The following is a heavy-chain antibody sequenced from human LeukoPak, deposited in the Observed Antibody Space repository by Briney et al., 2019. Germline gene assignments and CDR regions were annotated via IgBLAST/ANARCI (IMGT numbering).Heavy chain of an antibody. CDR2: INHSGST. Sequence: PSETLSLTCAVYGGSFSGYYWSWIRQPPGKGLEWIGEINHSGSTNYNPSLKSRVTISVDTSKNQFSLKLSSVTAADTAVYYCASGLAAAPNWGQGTLVTVSS. D-gene: IGHD6-13*01. J-gene: IGHJ4*02. CDR3: ASGLAAAPN. CDR1: GGSFSGYY. V-gene: IGHV4-34*01.